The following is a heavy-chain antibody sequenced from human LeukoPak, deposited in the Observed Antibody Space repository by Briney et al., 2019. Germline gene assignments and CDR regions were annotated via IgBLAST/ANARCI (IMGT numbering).Heavy chain of an antibody. CDR2: ISSSNSYI. D-gene: IGHD3-10*01. CDR1: GFTFSSYS. Sequence: PGGSLRLSCAASGFTFSSYSMNWVRQAPGKGLEWVSSISSSNSYIYYADSVKGRFTISRDNAKNSLYLQMNSLRAEDTAVYYCARDSITMVRGVIGYWGQGTLVTVSS. CDR3: ARDSITMVRGVIGY. J-gene: IGHJ4*02. V-gene: IGHV3-21*01.